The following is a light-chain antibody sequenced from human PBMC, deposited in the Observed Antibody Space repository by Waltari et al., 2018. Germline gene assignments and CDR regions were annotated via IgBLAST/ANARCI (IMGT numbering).Light chain of an antibody. Sequence: DIVMTQSPDSLAVSLGARAPINFQSCPRVLYSSNNKNYLAWYQQKPGQPPKLLIYWASTRESGVPDRFSGSGSGTDFTLTISSLQAEDVAVYYCQQYYSTPWTFGQGTKVEIK. J-gene: IGKJ1*01. CDR1: PRVLYSSNNKNY. CDR2: WAS. CDR3: QQYYSTPWT. V-gene: IGKV4-1*01.